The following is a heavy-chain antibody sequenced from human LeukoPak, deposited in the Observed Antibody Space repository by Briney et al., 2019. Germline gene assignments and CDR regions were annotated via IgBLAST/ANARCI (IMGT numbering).Heavy chain of an antibody. D-gene: IGHD5-18*01. CDR1: GYSISSGYY. J-gene: IGHJ4*02. CDR2: IYHTGST. V-gene: IGHV4-38-2*02. Sequence: SETLSLTCAVSGYSISSGYYWGWIRQPPGKGLEWIGSIYHTGSTYYNPSLKSRATISVDTSKNQFSLKLSSVTAADTAVYYCARDRDTAMAPYYFDYWGQGTLVTVSS. CDR3: ARDRDTAMAPYYFDY.